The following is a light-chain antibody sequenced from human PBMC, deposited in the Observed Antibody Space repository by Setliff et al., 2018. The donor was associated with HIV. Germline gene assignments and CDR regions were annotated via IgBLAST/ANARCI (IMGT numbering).Light chain of an antibody. J-gene: IGLJ2*01. CDR1: SGNIASNY. CDR2: EDN. CDR3: QSYDNSNVV. Sequence: NFMLTQPHSVSESPGKTVTISCTRSSGNIASNYVQWYQQRPGSSPTTVIYEDNQRPSGVPDRFSGSIDISSNSASLTISGLKTEDEADYYCQSYDNSNVVFGGGTKVTVL. V-gene: IGLV6-57*01.